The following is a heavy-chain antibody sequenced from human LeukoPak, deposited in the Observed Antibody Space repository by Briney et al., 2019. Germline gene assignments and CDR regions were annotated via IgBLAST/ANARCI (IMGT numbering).Heavy chain of an antibody. CDR3: GRDWDGVRGVKIDS. J-gene: IGHJ4*02. V-gene: IGHV3-30*03. D-gene: IGHD3-10*01. CDR2: ISYDGGNK. CDR1: GFTFSSCS. Sequence: GGSLRLSCAVSGFTFSSCSMNWVRQAPGKGLEWVAVISYDGGNKYYADSVRGRFTISRDNSKNMLHLQMNTLRPEDTAVYYCGRDWDGVRGVKIDSWGQETLVTVSS.